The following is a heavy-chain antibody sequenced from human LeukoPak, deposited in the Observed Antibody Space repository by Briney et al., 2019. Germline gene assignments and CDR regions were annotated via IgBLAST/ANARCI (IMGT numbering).Heavy chain of an antibody. CDR2: IFPADSDT. Sequence: GASLQISCKGSGSSFTSYWIGWVRQLPGKGLEWMGIIFPADSDTRYSPSFQGQVTISVDKSINTAYLQWSSLKASDTAMYYCARHRYFQLWGQGTLVTVSS. CDR1: GSSFTSYW. CDR3: ARHRYFQL. V-gene: IGHV5-51*01. J-gene: IGHJ1*01.